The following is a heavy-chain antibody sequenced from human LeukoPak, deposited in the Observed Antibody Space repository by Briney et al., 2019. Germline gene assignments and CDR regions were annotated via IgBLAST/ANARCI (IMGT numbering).Heavy chain of an antibody. J-gene: IGHJ5*02. CDR3: ARDALSRQAAERHAVGSP. CDR1: GFTFRSYV. Sequence: GGSLRLSCAASGFTFRSYVMHWVRQAPGKGLEWVAAIAYEDGRNEYYADSVKGRFTISRDNSKNTVYLQMNSLRAEDTAVYYCARDALSRQAAERHAVGSPWGQGTLVTVSS. V-gene: IGHV3-30*03. D-gene: IGHD6-13*01. CDR2: IAYEDGRNE.